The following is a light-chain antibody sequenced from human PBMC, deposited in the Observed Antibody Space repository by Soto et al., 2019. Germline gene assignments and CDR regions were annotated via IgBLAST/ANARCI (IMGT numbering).Light chain of an antibody. CDR3: QHLNSFPRT. CDR1: QNIDNW. V-gene: IGKV1-12*01. CDR2: AAS. J-gene: IGKJ1*01. Sequence: DIQMTQSPSSVSASVGDRVTITCRASQNIDNWLAWYQQRVGKAPKLLIYAASSLVSGVPSRFSGSGSGTDFTLTISRLQPEDFATYYCQHLNSFPRTFGQGTKVEIK.